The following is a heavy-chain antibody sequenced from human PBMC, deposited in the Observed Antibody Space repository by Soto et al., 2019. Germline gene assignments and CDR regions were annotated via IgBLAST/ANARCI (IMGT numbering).Heavy chain of an antibody. D-gene: IGHD6-13*01. J-gene: IGHJ6*02. CDR1: GGSISYYH. CDR2: VSDSGRT. V-gene: IGHV4-59*01. Sequence: SETLSLTCTVSGGSISYYHWTWIRQPPGKGLEWIGFVSDSGRTSYNPSLQSRVTISVDTSRNQFSLRLTSVTAADTAVYYCARDSTRWFPYYGVDVWGPGTTVTVSS. CDR3: ARDSTRWFPYYGVDV.